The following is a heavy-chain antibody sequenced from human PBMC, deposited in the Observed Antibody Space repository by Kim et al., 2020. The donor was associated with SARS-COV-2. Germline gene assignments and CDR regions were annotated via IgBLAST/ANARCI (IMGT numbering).Heavy chain of an antibody. D-gene: IGHD3-22*01. CDR3: ARDSYYDSSGLGENYGMDV. CDR1: GGSISSYY. V-gene: IGHV4-59*01. J-gene: IGHJ6*02. Sequence: SETLSLTCTVSGGSISSYYWSWIRQPPGKGLEWIGYIYYSGSTNYNPSLKSRVTISVDTSKNQFSLKLSSVTAADTAVYYCARDSYYDSSGLGENYGMDVWGQGTTVTVSS. CDR2: IYYSGST.